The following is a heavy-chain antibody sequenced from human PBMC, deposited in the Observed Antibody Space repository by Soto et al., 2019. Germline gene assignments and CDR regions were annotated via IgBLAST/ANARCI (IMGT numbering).Heavy chain of an antibody. CDR2: ISPSTSHI. V-gene: IGHV3-21*01. J-gene: IGHJ6*02. CDR1: GFTFSSCT. CDR3: SGCSGGACHQNYGMDV. Sequence: EVHLVESGGGLVKPGGSLRLSCAVSGFTFSSCTMNWVRQAPGKGLEWVSSISPSTSHIYYADSVKGRFTISRDNAKNSLLLQMNSLRAEDTAEYYCSGCSGGACHQNYGMDVWGQGTTVTVSS. D-gene: IGHD2-15*01.